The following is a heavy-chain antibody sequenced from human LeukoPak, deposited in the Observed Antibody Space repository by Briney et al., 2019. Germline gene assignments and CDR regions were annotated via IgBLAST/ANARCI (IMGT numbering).Heavy chain of an antibody. Sequence: PGGSLRLSCAASGFTFSSYAMHWVRQAPGKGLEWVAVISYDGSNKYYADSVKGRFTISRDNSKNTLYLQMNSLRAEDTAVYYCARSPPLINFDWLADYFDYWGQGTLVTVS. CDR1: GFTFSSYA. J-gene: IGHJ4*02. V-gene: IGHV3-30-3*01. D-gene: IGHD3-9*01. CDR2: ISYDGSNK. CDR3: ARSPPLINFDWLADYFDY.